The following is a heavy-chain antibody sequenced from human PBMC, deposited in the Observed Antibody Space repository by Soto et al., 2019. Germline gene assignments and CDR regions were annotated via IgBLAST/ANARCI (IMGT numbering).Heavy chain of an antibody. D-gene: IGHD2-15*01. CDR2: INHSGST. J-gene: IGHJ4*02. CDR3: ARGYANTYCRGGSCYYYLDY. V-gene: IGHV4-34*01. CDR1: GGSFSGYY. Sequence: PSETLSLTCAVYGGSFSGYYWSWIRQPPGKGLEWIGEINHSGSTNYNPSLKSRVTISVDTSKNQFSLKLSSVTAADTAVYYCARGYANTYCRGGSCYYYLDYWGQGTLVTVSS.